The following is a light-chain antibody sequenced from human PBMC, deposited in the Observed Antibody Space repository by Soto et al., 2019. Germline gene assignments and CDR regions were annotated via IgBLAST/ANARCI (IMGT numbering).Light chain of an antibody. CDR2: KAS. CDR1: QTISSW. Sequence: DIQMTQSPSTLSGSVGDRVTITCRASQTISSWLAWYQQKPGKAPKLLIYKASTLKSGVPSRFSGSGSATDFTLTISSLQPEDFATYYCQQLNSYPITFGQGTRLEI. CDR3: QQLNSYPIT. J-gene: IGKJ5*01. V-gene: IGKV1-5*03.